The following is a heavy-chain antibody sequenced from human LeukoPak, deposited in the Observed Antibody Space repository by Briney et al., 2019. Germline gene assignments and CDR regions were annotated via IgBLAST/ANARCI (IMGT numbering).Heavy chain of an antibody. J-gene: IGHJ4*02. Sequence: VASVKVSCKASGYTLTGYYMHWVRQAPGQGLEWMGWINPNSGGTNYAQKFQGRVTMTRDTSISTAYMELSRLRSDDTAVYYCARAGIVGANLDYWGQGTLVTVSS. CDR1: GYTLTGYY. CDR2: INPNSGGT. CDR3: ARAGIVGANLDY. D-gene: IGHD1-26*01. V-gene: IGHV1-2*02.